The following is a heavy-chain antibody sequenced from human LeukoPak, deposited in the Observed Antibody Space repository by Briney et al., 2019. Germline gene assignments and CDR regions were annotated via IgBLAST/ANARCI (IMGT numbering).Heavy chain of an antibody. CDR2: ISHTGST. V-gene: IGHV4-59*08. CDR1: GASVSSSY. Sequence: PSETLSLTCTVSGASVSSSYWSWIRQPPGKGLEGMRYISHTGSTNYNPSLKGRVTISIQSSPYQFSLELGSVTAADTAMYYCARAVAGGDRSRFYSGGWYYFDNWGQGTLVNVSS. CDR3: ARAVAGGDRSRFYSGGWYYFDN. J-gene: IGHJ4*02. D-gene: IGHD6-19*01.